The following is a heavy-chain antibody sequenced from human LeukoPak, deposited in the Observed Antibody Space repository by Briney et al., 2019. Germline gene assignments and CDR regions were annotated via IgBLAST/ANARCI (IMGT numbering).Heavy chain of an antibody. CDR2: IYYSGST. CDR1: GGSTCRSL. V-gene: IGHV4-59*01. CDR3: ARTWFGQSAYTFDY. Sequence: SETLSDTCTVSGGSTCRSLASRIRQPPGKGLEWIGYIYYSGSTNYNPSLKSRVTISVDTSRNQSSLNLSSVTAADTAVYYCARTWFGQSAYTFDYCGQGTTVTVSS. D-gene: IGHD3-10*01. J-gene: IGHJ4*01.